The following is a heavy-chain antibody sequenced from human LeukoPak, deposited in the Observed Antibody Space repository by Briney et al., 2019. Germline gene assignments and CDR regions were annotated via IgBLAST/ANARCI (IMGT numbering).Heavy chain of an antibody. CDR3: ARFRGSSWSYYYYYMDV. J-gene: IGHJ6*03. CDR2: IYPGDSDT. D-gene: IGHD6-13*01. CDR1: GYSFTSYW. V-gene: IGHV5-51*01. Sequence: GESLKISCKGSGYSFTSYWIGWVRPMPGKGLEWMGIIYPGDSDTRYSPSFQGQVTISADKSISTAYLQWSSLKASDTAMYYCARFRGSSWSYYYYYMDVWGKGTTVTISS.